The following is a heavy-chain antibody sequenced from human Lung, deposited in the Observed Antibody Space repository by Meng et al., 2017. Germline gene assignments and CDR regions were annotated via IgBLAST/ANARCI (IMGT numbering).Heavy chain of an antibody. V-gene: IGHV1-2*06. CDR1: RYTLPDYW. CDR2: INPKSGDT. CDR3: ARDEDISAAGKLFGDY. J-gene: IGHJ4*02. Sequence: QVALVQSGAEANKPGASVKASCKAYRYTLPDYWLHWVRRTPGQGLEWMGRINPKSGDTHYAQRFQGRVTMTGDTSISTAYMELSGLRSDDTAMYYCARDEDISAAGKLFGDYWGQGTLVTVSS. D-gene: IGHD6-13*01.